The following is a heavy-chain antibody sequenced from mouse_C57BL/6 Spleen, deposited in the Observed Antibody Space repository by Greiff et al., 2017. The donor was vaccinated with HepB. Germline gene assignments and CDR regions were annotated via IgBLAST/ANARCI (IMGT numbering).Heavy chain of an antibody. V-gene: IGHV14-1*01. CDR2: SDPEDGHN. CDR1: GFNIKDYY. Sequence: EVQLQESGAELVRPGASVKLSCTASGFNIKDYYMHWVKQRPEQGLEWIGRSDPEDGHNEYAPKFQGKATMTADTSSNTAYLQLSSLTSEDTAVYYCTTSLLRSYAMDYWGQGTSVTVSS. CDR3: TTSLLRSYAMDY. D-gene: IGHD1-1*01. J-gene: IGHJ4*01.